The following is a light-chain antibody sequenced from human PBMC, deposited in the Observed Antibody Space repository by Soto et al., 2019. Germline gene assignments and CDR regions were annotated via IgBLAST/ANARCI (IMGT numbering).Light chain of an antibody. V-gene: IGKV1-33*01. J-gene: IGKJ2*01. CDR1: QDISNY. CDR2: EAS. Sequence: DIQMTQSPSSLSASVGDRVTITCPTSQDISNYLNWYQQKPGKATKLLIYEASNLETGVPSRLSGSGSGTEFTFIISCPQPEDIAAYYCQQYDNLPYTFGRGTKMEIK. CDR3: QQYDNLPYT.